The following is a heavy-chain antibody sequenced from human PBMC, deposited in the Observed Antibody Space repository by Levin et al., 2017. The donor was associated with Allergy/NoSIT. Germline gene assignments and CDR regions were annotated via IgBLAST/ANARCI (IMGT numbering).Heavy chain of an antibody. D-gene: IGHD4/OR15-4a*01. CDR1: GYSFTTYW. Sequence: GESLKISCKASGYSFTTYWIGWVRQMPGKGLEWMGIIYPGDSDIRYSPSFQGQVTISVDKSISIAYLQWSSLKASDTAMYYCARPSRADYNAFDIWGQGTMVNVSS. CDR3: ARPSRADYNAFDI. J-gene: IGHJ3*02. V-gene: IGHV5-51*01. CDR2: IYPGDSDI.